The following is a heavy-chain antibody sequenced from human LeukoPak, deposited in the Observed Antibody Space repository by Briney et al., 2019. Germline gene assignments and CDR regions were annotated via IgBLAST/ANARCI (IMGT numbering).Heavy chain of an antibody. V-gene: IGHV4-39*01. D-gene: IGHD3-10*01. CDR2: IYYSGST. CDR1: GGSISSYY. CDR3: ARVYGSGSYYNGYYYYYMDV. Sequence: SETLSLTCTVSGGSISSYYWGWVRQPPGKGLGWIGSIYYSGSTYYNPSLKSRVTISVGTSKNQFSLKLSSVTAADTAVYYCARVYGSGSYYNGYYYYYMDVWGKGTTVTISS. J-gene: IGHJ6*03.